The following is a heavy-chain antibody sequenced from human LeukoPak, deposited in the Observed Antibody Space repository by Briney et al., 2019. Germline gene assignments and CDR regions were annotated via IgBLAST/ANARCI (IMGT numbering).Heavy chain of an antibody. D-gene: IGHD1-7*01. V-gene: IGHV4-59*01. CDR1: GDSISHFY. Sequence: SETLSLTCTVYGDSISHFYWIWIRQPPGKGLEWIGYISYSGSTNYNPSLKSRVAISVDTSKNQFSLKLTSVTAADTAVYYCARGLNLYNWNYFAGVWGQGTLVTVSS. J-gene: IGHJ4*02. CDR2: ISYSGST. CDR3: ARGLNLYNWNYFAGV.